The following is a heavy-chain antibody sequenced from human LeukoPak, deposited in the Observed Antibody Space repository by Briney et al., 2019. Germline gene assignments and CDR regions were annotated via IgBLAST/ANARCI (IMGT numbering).Heavy chain of an antibody. V-gene: IGHV3-23*01. D-gene: IGHD4-17*01. Sequence: GGSLRLSCAASGFTFSSYAMSWVRQAPGKGLEWVSAISGSGGSTYYADSVKGRFTISRDNSKNTLYLQMNSLRAEDTAVYYCAKDRSYLDYGDYNDYWGQGTLVTVSS. CDR1: GFTFSSYA. J-gene: IGHJ4*02. CDR2: ISGSGGST. CDR3: AKDRSYLDYGDYNDY.